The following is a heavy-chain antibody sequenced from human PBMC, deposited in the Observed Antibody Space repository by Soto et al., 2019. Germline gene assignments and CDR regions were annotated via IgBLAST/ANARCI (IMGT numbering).Heavy chain of an antibody. CDR1: GAALSSGGYF. D-gene: IGHD6-19*01. J-gene: IGHJ5*02. Sequence: SETLSLTCTVSGAALSSGGYFYAWVRQPPGKGLEWLGYIYYSGGTNYNPSLKSRVTISLDKSKSQFFLRLISVTAADTAVYYCTREQSDDNYFDPWGQGTLVTVSS. CDR3: TREQSDDNYFDP. CDR2: IYYSGGT. V-gene: IGHV4-61*08.